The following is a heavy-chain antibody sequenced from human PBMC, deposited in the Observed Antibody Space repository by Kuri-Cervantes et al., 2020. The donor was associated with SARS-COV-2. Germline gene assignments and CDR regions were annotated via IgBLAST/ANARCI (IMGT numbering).Heavy chain of an antibody. Sequence: GSLRLSCTVSGDSVSSAGHYWTWIRQPPGKGLEWIGYIYYSGSTYYNPYLKSRVTMSLDTSKNQFSLRLISVTAADTAVYYCARNYYYDSSGYLNWGQGTLVTVSS. CDR3: ARNYYYDSSGYLN. CDR1: GDSVSSAGHY. CDR2: IYYSGST. V-gene: IGHV4-61*08. D-gene: IGHD3-22*01. J-gene: IGHJ4*02.